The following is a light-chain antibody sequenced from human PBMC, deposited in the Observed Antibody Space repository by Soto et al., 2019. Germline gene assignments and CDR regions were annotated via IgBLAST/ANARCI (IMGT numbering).Light chain of an antibody. Sequence: QSALTQPASVSGSPGQSITISCTGTSSDVGGYNYVSWYQQHPGKAPKPMIYEVSNRPSGVSNRFSGSKSGNTASLTISGLQAEDEADFYCSSYTSSSPHVVFGGGTKLTVL. CDR3: SSYTSSSPHVV. CDR2: EVS. J-gene: IGLJ2*01. CDR1: SSDVGGYNY. V-gene: IGLV2-14*01.